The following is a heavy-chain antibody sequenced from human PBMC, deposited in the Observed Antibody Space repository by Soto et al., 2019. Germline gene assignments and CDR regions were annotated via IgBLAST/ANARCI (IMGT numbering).Heavy chain of an antibody. CDR2: IIPIFGTA. D-gene: IGHD2-2*01. V-gene: IGHV1-69*13. CDR1: GYTFTSYG. CDR3: ASPLRYCSSTSCSGGHNWFDP. Sequence: GASVKVSCKASGYTFTSYGISWVRQAPGQGLEWMGGIIPIFGTANYAQKFQGRVTITADESTSTAYMELSSLRSEDTAVYYCASPLRYCSSTSCSGGHNWFDPWGQGTLVTVSS. J-gene: IGHJ5*02.